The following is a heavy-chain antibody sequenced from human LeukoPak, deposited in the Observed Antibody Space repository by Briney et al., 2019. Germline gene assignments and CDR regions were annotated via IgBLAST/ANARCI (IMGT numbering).Heavy chain of an antibody. CDR1: GFIFSSYG. CDR3: AKDPNIVVVPAALHAFDI. J-gene: IGHJ3*02. V-gene: IGHV3-21*01. Sequence: GRSLRLSCAASGFIFSSYGMHWVRQAPGKGLEWVSCISSSSSYIYYADSVKGRFTISRDNSKNTLYLQMNSLRAEDTAVYYCAKDPNIVVVPAALHAFDIWGQGTMVTVSS. CDR2: ISSSSSYI. D-gene: IGHD2-2*02.